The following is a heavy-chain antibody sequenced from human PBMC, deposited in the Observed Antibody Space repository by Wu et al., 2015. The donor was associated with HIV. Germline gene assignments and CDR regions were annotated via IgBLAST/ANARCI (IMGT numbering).Heavy chain of an antibody. D-gene: IGHD6-13*01. CDR1: GYTFTSYG. V-gene: IGHV1-18*01. Sequence: QVQLVQSGTEVKKPGASVKVSCKATGYTFTSYGISWVRQAPGQGLEWMGWISAYNGNTNYAQKLQGRVTMTTDTSTSTAYMELRSLRSDDTAVYYCATGADGSSWQSKDLDYWGQGTLVTVSS. CDR2: ISAYNGNT. J-gene: IGHJ4*02. CDR3: ATGADGSSWQSKDLDY.